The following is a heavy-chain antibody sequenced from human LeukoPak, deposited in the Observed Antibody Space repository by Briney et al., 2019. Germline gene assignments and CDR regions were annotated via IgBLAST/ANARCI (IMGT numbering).Heavy chain of an antibody. D-gene: IGHD2-15*01. Sequence: PGGSLRLSCAASGFTFSRYWMHWVRQAPGKGLVWVSRINSDGSSTSYADSVKGRFTISRDNAKDTLYLQMNSLRAEDTAVYYCAKGVVASCYSRVDYWGQGTLVTVSS. CDR3: AKGVVASCYSRVDY. CDR2: INSDGSST. J-gene: IGHJ4*02. CDR1: GFTFSRYW. V-gene: IGHV3-74*01.